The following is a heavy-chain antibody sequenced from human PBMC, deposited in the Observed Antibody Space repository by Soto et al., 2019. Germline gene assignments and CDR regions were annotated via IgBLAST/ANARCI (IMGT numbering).Heavy chain of an antibody. J-gene: IGHJ4*02. CDR3: TRINALYRGSYAPLYYFDS. CDR2: ISNTGSA. D-gene: IGHD1-26*01. CDR1: GGSITNYY. V-gene: IGHV4-59*01. Sequence: QVPLQESGPGLVRPSETLSLSCTVSGGSITNYYWGWVRQPPGKSLQWIAYISNTGSADCNPSLKSRLSISMNMAKDQLSLKPCSVTAADTAVYSCTRINALYRGSYAPLYYFDSWGQGSLVTVSS.